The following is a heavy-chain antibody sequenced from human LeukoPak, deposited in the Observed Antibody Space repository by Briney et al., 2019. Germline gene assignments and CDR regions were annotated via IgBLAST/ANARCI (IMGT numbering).Heavy chain of an antibody. CDR2: IYHGGST. J-gene: IGHJ6*03. V-gene: IGHV4-38-2*02. D-gene: IGHD3-22*01. CDR3: ARERYDSSGSYYMDV. CDR1: GYSISSGYY. Sequence: SETLSLTCTVSGYSISSGYYWGWIRQPPGKGLEWIGSIYHGGSTYYNPSLKSRVTISVDTSKNQFSLKLSSVTAADTAVYYCARERYDSSGSYYMDVWGKGTTVTISS.